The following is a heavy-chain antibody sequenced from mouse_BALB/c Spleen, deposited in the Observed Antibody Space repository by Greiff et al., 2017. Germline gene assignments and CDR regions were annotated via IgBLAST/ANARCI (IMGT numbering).Heavy chain of an antibody. J-gene: IGHJ4*01. D-gene: IGHD2-4*01. CDR1: GFTFSSYG. CDR2: ISSGGSYT. CDR3: ARSTMITTGAMDY. Sequence: VQLKESGGDLVKPGGSLKLSCAASGFTFSSYGMSWVRQTPDKRLEWVATISSGGSYTYYPDSVKGRFTISRDNAKNTLYLQMSSLKSEDTAMYYCARSTMITTGAMDYWGQGTSVTVSS. V-gene: IGHV5-6*01.